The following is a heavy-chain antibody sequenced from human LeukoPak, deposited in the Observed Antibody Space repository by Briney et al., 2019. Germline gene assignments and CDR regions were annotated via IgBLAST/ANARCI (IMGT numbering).Heavy chain of an antibody. J-gene: IGHJ4*02. CDR1: GFXXSSXA. V-gene: IGHV3-23*01. CDR2: ISGSGDST. CDR3: AKTRPLDSSSWSHGDY. Sequence: SLRLSCAASGFXXSSXAMSWVRQAPGKGLEWVSAISGSGDSTYYGDSVKGRFTISRDNSKNTLYLQMNSLRAEDTAVYYCAKTRPLDSSSWSHGDYWGQGTLVTVSS. D-gene: IGHD6-13*01.